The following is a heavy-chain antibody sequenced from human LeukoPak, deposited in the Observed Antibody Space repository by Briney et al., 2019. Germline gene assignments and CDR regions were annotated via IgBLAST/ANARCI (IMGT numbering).Heavy chain of an antibody. CDR2: ISSSSSYI. CDR3: ASDRYSSPLFDP. D-gene: IGHD6-13*01. Sequence: GGSLRLSCAASGFTFSSYSMNWVRQAPGKGLEWVSSISSSSSYIYYADSVKGRFTISRDNAKNSLYLQMNSLRAEDTAVYYCASDRYSSPLFDPWGQGTLVTVSS. V-gene: IGHV3-21*01. CDR1: GFTFSSYS. J-gene: IGHJ5*02.